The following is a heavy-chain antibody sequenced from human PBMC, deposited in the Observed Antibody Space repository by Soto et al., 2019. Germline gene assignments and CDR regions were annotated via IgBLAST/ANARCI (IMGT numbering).Heavy chain of an antibody. CDR2: IYWDDDK. CDR1: GFSLSTSGVG. D-gene: IGHD3-16*01. CDR3: AHRLYDDVWGTNWFDP. J-gene: IGHJ5*02. Sequence: QITLKESGPTLVKPTQTLTLTCTFSGFSLSTSGVGVGWIRQPPGKALEWLALIYWDDDKRYSPSLKSRLTITKDTSKTQVVLTMTNMDPVDTPTYYCAHRLYDDVWGTNWFDPWGQGTLVNVSS. V-gene: IGHV2-5*02.